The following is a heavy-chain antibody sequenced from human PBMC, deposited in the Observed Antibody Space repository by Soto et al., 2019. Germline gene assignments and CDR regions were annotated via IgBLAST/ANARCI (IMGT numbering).Heavy chain of an antibody. CDR3: ARNRYSSGWARGMDV. CDR2: IYYSGST. Sequence: PSETLSLTCIVSGGSISSSSYYWGWIRQPPGKGLDWIGSIYYSGSTYYNSSLKSRVTISVDTSKNQFSLKLSSVTAADTAVYYCARNRYSSGWARGMDVWGQGTTVT. V-gene: IGHV4-39*01. CDR1: GGSISSSSYY. D-gene: IGHD6-19*01. J-gene: IGHJ6*02.